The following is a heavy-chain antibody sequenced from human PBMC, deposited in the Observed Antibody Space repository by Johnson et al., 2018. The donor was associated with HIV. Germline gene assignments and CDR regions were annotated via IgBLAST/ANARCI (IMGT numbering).Heavy chain of an antibody. CDR1: GFTFSSYW. V-gene: IGHV3-7*01. CDR2: IKQDGSEK. J-gene: IGHJ3*02. D-gene: IGHD3-22*01. CDR3: AKDRYYDSSGPDAFDS. Sequence: VQLVESGGGLVQPGGSLRLSCAASGFTFSSYWMSWVRQAPGKGLEWVANIKQDGSEKYYVDSVKGRFTISRDNAKNSLYLQMNSLRAEDTAVYYCAKDRYYDSSGPDAFDSWCQGTMVTVSS.